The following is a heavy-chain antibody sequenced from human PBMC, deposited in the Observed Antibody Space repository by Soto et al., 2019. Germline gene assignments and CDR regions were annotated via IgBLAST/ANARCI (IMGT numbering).Heavy chain of an antibody. Sequence: SETLSLTCTVSGGSISSSSYYWGWIRQPPGKGLEWIGSIYYSGRTYYNPSLKGRVTISVDTSKNQFSLKLSSVTAADTAVYYCARHLGRDTLTYYYGSGSSDYFDYWGQGTLVTVSS. D-gene: IGHD3-10*01. V-gene: IGHV4-39*01. CDR1: GGSISSSSYY. CDR3: ARHLGRDTLTYYYGSGSSDYFDY. J-gene: IGHJ4*02. CDR2: IYYSGRT.